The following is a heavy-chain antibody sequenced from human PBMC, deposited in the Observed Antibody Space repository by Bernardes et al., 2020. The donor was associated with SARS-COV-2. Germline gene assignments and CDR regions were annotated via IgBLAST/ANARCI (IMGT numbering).Heavy chain of an antibody. CDR1: GFTFSSSW. Sequence: GGSLRLSCEASGFTFSSSWMHWVRQAPGKGLVWVSRINIDGSSTTYADSVKGRFTISRDNAKNTVYLQMNSLRAEDTAVYYCARMGSGSSVSIWGQGTLVTVSS. CDR3: ARMGSGSSVSI. J-gene: IGHJ4*02. V-gene: IGHV3-74*01. CDR2: INIDGSST. D-gene: IGHD3-3*01.